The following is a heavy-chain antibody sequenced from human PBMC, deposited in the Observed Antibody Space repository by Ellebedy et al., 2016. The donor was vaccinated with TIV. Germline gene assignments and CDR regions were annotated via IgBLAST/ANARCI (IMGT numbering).Heavy chain of an antibody. Sequence: SETLSLTCTVSGGSISSSRYYWGWIRQPPGKGLEWIGYIRYSGSTNSNPSLKSRVTLSIDTSKIQFSLKLSSVTAADTAVYYCARHTIFGVDYWGQGILVTVSS. CDR1: GGSISSSRYY. J-gene: IGHJ4*02. CDR2: IRYSGST. D-gene: IGHD3-3*01. CDR3: ARHTIFGVDY. V-gene: IGHV4-61*05.